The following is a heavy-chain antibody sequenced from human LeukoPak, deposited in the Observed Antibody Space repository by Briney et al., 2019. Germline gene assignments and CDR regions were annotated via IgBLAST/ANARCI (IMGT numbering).Heavy chain of an antibody. Sequence: SETLSLTCAVYGGSLSGYKCSWIRQPPGKGLEWIGEINHSGSTNYNPSLKSRVTISVDTSKNQFSLKLSSVTAADTAVYYCARLRAYYDFWSGPRSSYGMDVWGQGTTVTVSS. CDR1: GGSLSGYK. V-gene: IGHV4-34*01. J-gene: IGHJ6*02. CDR3: ARLRAYYDFWSGPRSSYGMDV. D-gene: IGHD3-3*01. CDR2: INHSGST.